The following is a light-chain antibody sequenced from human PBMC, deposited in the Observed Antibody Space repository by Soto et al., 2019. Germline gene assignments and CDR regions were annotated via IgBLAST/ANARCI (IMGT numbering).Light chain of an antibody. J-gene: IGLJ1*01. CDR1: SSDVGSYDL. CDR2: EGS. Sequence: QSVLTQPASVSGSPGQSITISCTGTSSDVGSYDLVSWYQQHPGKAPTVIIYEGSKRPSGVSNRFSGSKSGNTASLTISGLQAEDEADYYCCSYAGSGTFVFGTGTKVTVL. V-gene: IGLV2-23*01. CDR3: CSYAGSGTFV.